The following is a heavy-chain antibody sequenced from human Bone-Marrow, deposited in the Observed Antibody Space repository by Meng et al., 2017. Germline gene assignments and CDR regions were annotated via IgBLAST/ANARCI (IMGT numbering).Heavy chain of an antibody. CDR3: ARDLSPSYDILTGYSVYFDY. V-gene: IGHV7-4-1*02. Sequence: ASVKVSCKASGYTFTSYAMNWLRQAPGQGLEWMGWINTNTGNPTYAQCFTGRFVFSLDTSVSTAYLQISSLKAEDTAVYYCARDLSPSYDILTGYSVYFDYWGQGTMVTVSS. J-gene: IGHJ4*02. CDR1: GYTFTSYA. D-gene: IGHD3-9*01. CDR2: INTNTGNP.